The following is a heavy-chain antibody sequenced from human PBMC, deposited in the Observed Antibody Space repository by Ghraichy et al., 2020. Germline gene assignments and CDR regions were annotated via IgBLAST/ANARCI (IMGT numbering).Heavy chain of an antibody. Sequence: SETLSLTCAVYGGSFSGYYWSWIRQPPGKGLELIGEINHSGSTNYNPSLKSRVTISVDTSKNQFSLKLSSVTAADTAVYYCARTTSYYDFWSGYYRAPRYGMDVWCQGTTVTVSS. CDR2: INHSGST. CDR1: GGSFSGYY. V-gene: IGHV4-34*01. D-gene: IGHD3-3*01. J-gene: IGHJ6*02. CDR3: ARTTSYYDFWSGYYRAPRYGMDV.